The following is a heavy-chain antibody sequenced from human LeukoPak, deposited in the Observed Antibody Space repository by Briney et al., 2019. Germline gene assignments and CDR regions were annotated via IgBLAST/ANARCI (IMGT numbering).Heavy chain of an antibody. CDR1: GYSFTSYW. Sequence: GESLQISCQGSGYSFTSYWIGWVRQLPGKGLEWMGIIYPGDSDTRYSPSFQGQVTISADKSISTAYLQWSSLKASDTAMYYCARLELRDNWFDPWGQGTLVTVSS. D-gene: IGHD1-7*01. V-gene: IGHV5-51*01. CDR2: IYPGDSDT. CDR3: ARLELRDNWFDP. J-gene: IGHJ5*02.